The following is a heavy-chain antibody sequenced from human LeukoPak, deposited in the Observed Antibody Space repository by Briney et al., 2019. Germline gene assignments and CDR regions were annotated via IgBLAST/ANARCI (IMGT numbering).Heavy chain of an antibody. CDR1: GGSITSYY. CDR3: ARTGYTSGWGDAFDI. D-gene: IGHD6-19*01. V-gene: IGHV4-4*07. Sequence: SETLSLTCTVSGGSITSYYWSWIRQSAGRGLEWIGRIHVSGTTKYSPSLSSRVTISVDKSKNQFSLKLTSVTAADTAVYYCARTGYTSGWGDAFDIWGQGTFVTVSS. J-gene: IGHJ3*02. CDR2: IHVSGTT.